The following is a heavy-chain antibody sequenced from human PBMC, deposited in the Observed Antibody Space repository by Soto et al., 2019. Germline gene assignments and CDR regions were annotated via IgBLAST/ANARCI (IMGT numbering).Heavy chain of an antibody. D-gene: IGHD6-13*01. J-gene: IGHJ5*02. V-gene: IGHV3-23*01. CDR3: AKAPLAAAGTNWFDP. CDR2: ISGSGGST. Sequence: GGSLRLACAASGFTFSSYAMSWVRQAPGKGLEWVSAISGSGGSTYYADSVKGRFTISRDNSKNTLYLQMNSLRAEDTAVYYCAKAPLAAAGTNWFDPWGQGTLVTVSS. CDR1: GFTFSSYA.